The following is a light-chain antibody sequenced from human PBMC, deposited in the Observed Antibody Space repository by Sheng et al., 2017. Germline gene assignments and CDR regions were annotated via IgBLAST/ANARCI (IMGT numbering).Light chain of an antibody. J-gene: IGKJ2*01. CDR2: AAS. CDR3: QQVTIYPYT. V-gene: IGKV1-9*01. CDR1: QSISSY. Sequence: DIQMTQSPSSLSASVGDRVTITCRASQSISSYLNWYHQKPGKAPKLLIYAASTLQSGVPSRFSGSGSGTDFTLTISSLQPEDFATYYCQQVTIYPYTFGQGTKLEI.